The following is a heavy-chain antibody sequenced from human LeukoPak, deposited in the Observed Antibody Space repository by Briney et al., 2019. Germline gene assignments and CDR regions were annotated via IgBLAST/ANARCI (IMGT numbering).Heavy chain of an antibody. CDR1: GFTFSSFA. V-gene: IGHV3-23*01. Sequence: GGSLRHSCAASGFTFSSFAMSCVRPAPGEGVEWVSALIGSGGSTYYADHVKGQFTISRDNSENTLYPQMNSLRAEDTAVYYCAKDTGFLEWLYTFYYYYGMDVWGQGTTVTVSS. CDR3: AKDTGFLEWLYTFYYYYGMDV. D-gene: IGHD3-3*01. J-gene: IGHJ6*02. CDR2: LIGSGGST.